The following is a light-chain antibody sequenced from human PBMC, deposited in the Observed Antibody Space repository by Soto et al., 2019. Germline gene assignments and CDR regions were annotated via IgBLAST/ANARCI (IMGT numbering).Light chain of an antibody. CDR3: SSYAGSNNVYV. CDR1: SSDVGGYNY. J-gene: IGLJ1*01. V-gene: IGLV2-8*01. Sequence: QSALTQPPSASGSPGQSVTISCTGTSSDVGGYNYVAWYQQHPGKAPKLMIYEVSKRPSGVPDRFSGSKSGNTASLTVSGLQAEDEADYYRSSYAGSNNVYVFGTGTKLTVL. CDR2: EVS.